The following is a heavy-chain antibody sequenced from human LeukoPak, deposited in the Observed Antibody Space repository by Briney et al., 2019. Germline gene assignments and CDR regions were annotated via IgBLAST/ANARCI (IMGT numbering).Heavy chain of an antibody. V-gene: IGHV1-18*01. J-gene: IGHJ4*02. D-gene: IGHD6-19*01. CDR1: GYTFTSYG. Sequence: ASVKVSCKASGYTFTSYGISWVRQAPGQGLEWMGWISPYNGNTNYAQKLQGRVTMTTDTFTSTAYMDLRSLRSDDTAVYYCARGIAVAVRFDYWGQGTLVTVSS. CDR2: ISPYNGNT. CDR3: ARGIAVAVRFDY.